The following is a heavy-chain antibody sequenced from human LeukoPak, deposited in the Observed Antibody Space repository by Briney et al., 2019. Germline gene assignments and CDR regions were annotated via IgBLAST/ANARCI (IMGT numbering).Heavy chain of an antibody. D-gene: IGHD2-15*01. Sequence: PGRSLRLSCAASGFTFSSYGMHWVRQAPGKGLEWVAVISYDGSNKYYADSVKGRFTISRDNSKNTLYLQMNSLRAEDTAVYYCAKDTYEYCSGGSCYSNDYWGQGTLVTVSS. CDR2: ISYDGSNK. J-gene: IGHJ4*02. CDR1: GFTFSSYG. V-gene: IGHV3-30*18. CDR3: AKDTYEYCSGGSCYSNDY.